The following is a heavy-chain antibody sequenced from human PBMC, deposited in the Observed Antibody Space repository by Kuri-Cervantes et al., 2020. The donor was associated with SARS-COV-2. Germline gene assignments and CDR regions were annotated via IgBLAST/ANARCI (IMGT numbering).Heavy chain of an antibody. V-gene: IGHV1-2*02. Sequence: ASVKVSCKASGYTFTGYYMHWVRQAPGQGLEWMGRIIPLFGTTIYAQKFGGRATITADKSTNTAYMELSSLTSEDTAVYYCARPYCSSSTCYDGTFNSWGQGTLVTVSS. CDR3: ARPYCSSSTCYDGTFNS. CDR1: GYTFTGYY. CDR2: IIPLFGTT. J-gene: IGHJ4*02. D-gene: IGHD2-2*01.